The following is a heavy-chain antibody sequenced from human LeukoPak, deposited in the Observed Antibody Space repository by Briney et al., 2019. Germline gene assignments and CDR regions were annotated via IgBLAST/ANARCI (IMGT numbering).Heavy chain of an antibody. CDR3: ATDWALIAVAGLAFDI. V-gene: IGHV1-2*02. D-gene: IGHD6-19*01. J-gene: IGHJ3*02. CDR2: INPNSGGT. CDR1: GYTFTGYY. Sequence: GASVKVSCKASGYTFTGYYMHWVRQAPGQGLEWMGWINPNSGGTNYAQKFQGGVTMTRDTSISTAYMELSRLRSDDTAVYYCATDWALIAVAGLAFDIWGQGTMVTVSS.